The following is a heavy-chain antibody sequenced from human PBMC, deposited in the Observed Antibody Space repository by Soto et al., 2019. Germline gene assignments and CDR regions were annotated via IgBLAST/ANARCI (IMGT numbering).Heavy chain of an antibody. CDR3: ARAYCSGGSCYRYYYYYYGMDV. CDR2: INQSGST. V-gene: IGHV4-34*01. J-gene: IGHJ6*02. CDR1: GGSFSGYY. D-gene: IGHD2-15*01. Sequence: QVQLQQWGAGLLKPSETLSLTCAVYGGSFSGYYWSWIRQPPGKGLEWIGEINQSGSTNYNPSLKSRVTISVDTSKNQFSLKLSSVTAADTAVYYCARAYCSGGSCYRYYYYYYGMDVWGQGTTVTVSS.